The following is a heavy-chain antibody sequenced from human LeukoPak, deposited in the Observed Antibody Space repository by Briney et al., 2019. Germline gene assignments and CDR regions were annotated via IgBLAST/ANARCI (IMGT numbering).Heavy chain of an antibody. J-gene: IGHJ4*02. V-gene: IGHV4-34*01. CDR2: INHSGST. CDR1: GGSFSGYY. D-gene: IGHD6-19*01. CDR3: ARVVAVAGRRTFDY. Sequence: PSETLSLTCAVYGGSFSGYYWSWIRQPPGKGLEWIGEINHSGSTYYNPSLKSRVTISVDTSKNQFSLKLSSVTAADTAVYYCARVVAVAGRRTFDYWGQGTLVTVSS.